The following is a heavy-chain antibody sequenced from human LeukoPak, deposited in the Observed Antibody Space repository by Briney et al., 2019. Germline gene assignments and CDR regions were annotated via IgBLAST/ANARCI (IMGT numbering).Heavy chain of an antibody. V-gene: IGHV4-4*07. J-gene: IGHJ4*02. CDR2: IYTSENT. CDR3: ARGLSSATFFDC. D-gene: IGHD2-2*01. CDR1: GGSISSHY. Sequence: SSETLSLTCTVSGGSISSHYWSWIRQPAGKGLEWIGRIYTSENTNLNPSLRSRVTISLDKSKNQFSLKLRSVTAADTAVYYCARGLSSATFFDCWGQGILATVSS.